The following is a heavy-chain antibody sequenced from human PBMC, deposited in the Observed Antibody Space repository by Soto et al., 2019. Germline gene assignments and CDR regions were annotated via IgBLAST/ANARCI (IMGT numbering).Heavy chain of an antibody. D-gene: IGHD3-10*01. CDR1: GGTFSSYT. V-gene: IGHV1-69*02. J-gene: IGHJ6*03. Sequence: GASVKVSCKASGGTFSSYTISWVRQAPGQGLEWMGRIIPILGIANYAQKFQGRVTITADKSTSTAYMELSSLGSEDTAVYYCATNLWFGETRLTYYYYMDVWGKGTTVTVSS. CDR2: IIPILGIA. CDR3: ATNLWFGETRLTYYYYMDV.